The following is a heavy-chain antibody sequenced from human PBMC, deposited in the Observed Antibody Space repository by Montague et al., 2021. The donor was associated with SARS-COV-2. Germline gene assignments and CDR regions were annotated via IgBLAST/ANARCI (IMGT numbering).Heavy chain of an antibody. D-gene: IGHD3-10*01. Sequence: SETLSLTCAVHGTSSSGYYWNWIRQPPGKGLEWFGEINHGGSTKYSPSLKSRLTISADTSKNQFSLKLTSVAAADTAVYYCARLRDGVVPSPILGVGPYYSYYYMDVWGKGTTVTVSS. CDR2: INHGGST. CDR3: ARLRDGVVPSPILGVGPYYSYYYMDV. CDR1: GTSSSGYY. V-gene: IGHV4-34*01. J-gene: IGHJ6*03.